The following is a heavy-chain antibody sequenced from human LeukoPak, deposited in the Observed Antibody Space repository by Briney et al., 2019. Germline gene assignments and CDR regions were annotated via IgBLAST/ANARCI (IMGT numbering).Heavy chain of an antibody. D-gene: IGHD3-22*01. CDR3: ARAYYYDSSGYYFAGIGYFDY. J-gene: IGHJ4*02. CDR1: GGSFSGYY. V-gene: IGHV4-59*01. CDR2: IYYSGST. Sequence: KPSETLSLTCAVYGGSFSGYYWSWIRQPPGKGLEWFGYIYYSGSTNYNPSLKSRVTISVDTSKNQFSLKLSSVTAADTAVYYCARAYYYDSSGYYFAGIGYFDYWGQGTLVTVSS.